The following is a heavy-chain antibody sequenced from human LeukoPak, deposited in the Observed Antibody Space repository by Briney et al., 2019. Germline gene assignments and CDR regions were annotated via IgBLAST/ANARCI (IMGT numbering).Heavy chain of an antibody. CDR1: GYTFTTYW. Sequence: GESLKISFKGSGYTFTTYWIGWVRQMPGKGLEWMGIIFPADSDTKYSPSFQGQATMSADKSSSTAYLQWSSLKASDTATYYCARPGGYCSGNTCEGAFDIWGQGTVVTVSS. CDR3: ARPGGYCSGNTCEGAFDI. V-gene: IGHV5-51*01. D-gene: IGHD2-15*01. CDR2: IFPADSDT. J-gene: IGHJ3*02.